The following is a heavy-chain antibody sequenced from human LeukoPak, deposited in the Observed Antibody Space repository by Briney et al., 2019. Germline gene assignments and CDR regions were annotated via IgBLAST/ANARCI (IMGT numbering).Heavy chain of an antibody. CDR1: GFTFSSYG. Sequence: GGSLRLSCAASGFTFSSYGMHWVRQAPGKGLEWVAVISYDGSNKYYADSVKGRFTISRDNSKNTLYLQMNSLRADDTAVFYCAKNQADGGSFDYWGQGTLVTVSS. D-gene: IGHD4-23*01. CDR2: ISYDGSNK. J-gene: IGHJ4*02. V-gene: IGHV3-30*18. CDR3: AKNQADGGSFDY.